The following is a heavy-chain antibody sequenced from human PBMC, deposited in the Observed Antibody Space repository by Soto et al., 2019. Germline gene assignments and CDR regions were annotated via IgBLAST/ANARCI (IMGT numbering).Heavy chain of an antibody. J-gene: IGHJ4*02. CDR2: IWDDGGNK. V-gene: IGHV3-33*01. CDR3: ARSSGSYFGAFYDT. Sequence: QTQLEESGGGVVQRGTSLRLSCSASSFSISSSGMHWVRQPPGKGLEWVAAIWDDGGNKYYADSVRGRFTISRDNSKNTLFLQMNSLRAEDTALYYCARSSGSYFGAFYDTWGQGTLVSVSS. D-gene: IGHD1-26*01. CDR1: SFSISSSG.